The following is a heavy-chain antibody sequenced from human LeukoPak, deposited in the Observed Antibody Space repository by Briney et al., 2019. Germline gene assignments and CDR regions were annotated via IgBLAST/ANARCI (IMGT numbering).Heavy chain of an antibody. CDR1: GGSFSGYY. J-gene: IGHJ4*02. CDR3: ARFCSGGSCPDY. CDR2: INHSGST. Sequence: SETLSLTCAVYGGSFSGYYWSWIRQPPGKGLEWIGEINHSGSTNYNPSLKSRVTISVDTSKNQVSLKLSSVTAADTAVYYCARFCSGGSCPDYWGQGTLVTVSS. V-gene: IGHV4-34*01. D-gene: IGHD2-15*01.